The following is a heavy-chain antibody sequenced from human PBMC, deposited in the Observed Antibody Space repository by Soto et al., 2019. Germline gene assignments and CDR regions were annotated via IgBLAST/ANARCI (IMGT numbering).Heavy chain of an antibody. J-gene: IGHJ3*02. Sequence: PSETLSVTCSVSSGSISSSLYYWGWIRQPPGKGLEWIGTIYSTVSTHYNPSLKSRVTISVDTSKNQFSLKLNSVTAADTAVYYCARLPYYDTPPVTFDIWGQGAMVTVSS. V-gene: IGHV4-39*01. CDR2: IYSTVST. CDR1: SGSISSSLYY. D-gene: IGHD3-22*01. CDR3: ARLPYYDTPPVTFDI.